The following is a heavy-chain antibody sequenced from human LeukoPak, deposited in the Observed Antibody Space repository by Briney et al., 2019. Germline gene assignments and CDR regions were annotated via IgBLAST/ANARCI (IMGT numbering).Heavy chain of an antibody. Sequence: PGGSLRLSCAASGFTFSSYSMNWVRQAPGKGLEWVSYISSSSSTIYYADSVKGRFTISRDNAKNSLYLQMNSLRAEDTAVYYCARLSAAGYRKEYYFDYWGQGTLVTVSS. CDR1: GFTFSSYS. J-gene: IGHJ4*02. V-gene: IGHV3-48*01. CDR2: ISSSSSTI. CDR3: ARLSAAGYRKEYYFDY. D-gene: IGHD6-13*01.